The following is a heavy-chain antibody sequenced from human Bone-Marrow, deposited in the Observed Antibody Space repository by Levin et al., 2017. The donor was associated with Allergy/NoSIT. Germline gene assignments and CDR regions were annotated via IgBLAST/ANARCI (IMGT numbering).Heavy chain of an antibody. CDR3: AREYWDDSYYYGLDV. CDR2: TYYRSKYYT. D-gene: IGHD2-8*02. V-gene: IGHV6-1*01. Sequence: PSQTLSLTCAISGDSVSSNSAAWNWIRQSPSRGLEWLGRTYYRSKYYTNYAAPVKGRTTINPDTSKNQFSLQLNSVTPEDTAVYYCAREYWDDSYYYGLDVWGQGTTVTVSS. CDR1: GDSVSSNSAA. J-gene: IGHJ6*02.